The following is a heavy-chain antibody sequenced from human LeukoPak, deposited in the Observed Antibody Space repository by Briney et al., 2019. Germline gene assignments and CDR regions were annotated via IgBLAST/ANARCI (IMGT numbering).Heavy chain of an antibody. Sequence: GGSLRLSCAASGFTFSSYSMNWVRQAPGKGLEWVSYISSSSSTIYYADSVKGRFTISRDNAKNSLYLQMKSLRDEDTAVYYCARAAAANWAEAPFDYWGQGTLVTVSS. CDR2: ISSSSSTI. CDR3: ARAAAANWAEAPFDY. CDR1: GFTFSSYS. D-gene: IGHD7-27*01. J-gene: IGHJ4*02. V-gene: IGHV3-48*02.